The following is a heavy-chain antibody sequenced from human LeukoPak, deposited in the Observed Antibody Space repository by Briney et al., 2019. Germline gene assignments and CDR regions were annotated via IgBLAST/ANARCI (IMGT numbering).Heavy chain of an antibody. CDR1: GYIFTNYW. Sequence: GESLKISCKGSGYIFTNYWIGWVRQMPGKGLEWMAIIYPGDSDTRYSPSFQGQVTISVDKSISTAYLQWSTLEASDSAMYYCARQDGSGSYDAFDTWGQGTMVTVSS. D-gene: IGHD3-10*01. CDR3: ARQDGSGSYDAFDT. J-gene: IGHJ3*02. CDR2: IYPGDSDT. V-gene: IGHV5-51*01.